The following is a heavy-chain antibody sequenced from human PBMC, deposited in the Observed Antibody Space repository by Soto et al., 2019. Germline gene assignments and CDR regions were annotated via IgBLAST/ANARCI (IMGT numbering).Heavy chain of an antibody. CDR1: GFTFSSYW. Sequence: EVQLVESGGGLVQPGGSLRLSCAASGFTFSSYWMHWVRQVPGKGLVWVSRINSDGSSASYADSVKGRFTVSRDNAKNTLYLQMNSLRAEDTAVYYCSSSYYYYDMDVWGQGTTVTVSS. V-gene: IGHV3-74*01. J-gene: IGHJ6*02. CDR2: INSDGSSA. CDR3: SSSYYYYDMDV.